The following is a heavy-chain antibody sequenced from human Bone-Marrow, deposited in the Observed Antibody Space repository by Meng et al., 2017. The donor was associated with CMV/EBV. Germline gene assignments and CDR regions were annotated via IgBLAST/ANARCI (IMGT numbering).Heavy chain of an antibody. CDR3: ARGSDYSNYIRGP. V-gene: IGHV1-8*02. CDR1: GYSFTSYW. D-gene: IGHD4-11*01. J-gene: IGHJ5*02. CDR2: MNPNSGNT. Sequence: GESLKISCKGSGYSFTSYWIGWVRQATGQGLEWMGWMNPNSGNTGFAQKFQGRVTMTRNSSISTAYMELTSLRSEDTAVYYCARGSDYSNYIRGPWGQGTLVTVSS.